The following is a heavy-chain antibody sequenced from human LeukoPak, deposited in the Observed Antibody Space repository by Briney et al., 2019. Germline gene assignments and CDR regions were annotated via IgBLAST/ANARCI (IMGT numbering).Heavy chain of an antibody. CDR3: AKLTVQNTAMVNSHSDY. V-gene: IGHV3-23*01. J-gene: IGHJ4*02. CDR2: ITGGGGIP. D-gene: IGHD5-18*01. CDR1: GFTFNTYA. Sequence: GESLRLSCAASGFTFNTYAMGWVRQAPRKGLEWVSAITGGGGIPFYADSVQGRLTISRDNSKNTLYLQMNSLRAEDTAVYYCAKLTVQNTAMVNSHSDYWGQGTLVTVSS.